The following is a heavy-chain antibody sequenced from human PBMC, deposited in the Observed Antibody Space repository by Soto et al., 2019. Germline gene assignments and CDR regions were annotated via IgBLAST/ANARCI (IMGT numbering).Heavy chain of an antibody. Sequence: QLHMAQSGAYVKKAGSSVKVSCKASGGTLSNSAFSWVRQAPGQGLEWMGGIIPVFGIVNYAQKFQDRVTITADESTSTAYMERRSMSSEATAVYFFATCSIVVVGSRAYYGMDVWGPGTTVTV. V-gene: IGHV1-69*19. D-gene: IGHD3-22*01. CDR3: ATCSIVVVGSRAYYGMDV. CDR2: IIPVFGIV. J-gene: IGHJ6*02. CDR1: GGTLSNSA.